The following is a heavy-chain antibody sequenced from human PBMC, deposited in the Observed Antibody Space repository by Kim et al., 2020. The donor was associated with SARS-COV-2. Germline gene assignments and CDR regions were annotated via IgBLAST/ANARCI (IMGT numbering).Heavy chain of an antibody. CDR2: IVTYTT. Sequence: GGSLRLSCAASGFTFSSYSMNWVRQAPGKGLEWISYIVTYTTYADSVKGRFTIFRDNAKNSLYLQMNSLRDEEKAVYDFVRYLNFALDICGEGSMVSV. CDR3: VRYLNFALDI. V-gene: IGHV3-48*02. J-gene: IGHJ3*02. CDR1: GFTFSSYS.